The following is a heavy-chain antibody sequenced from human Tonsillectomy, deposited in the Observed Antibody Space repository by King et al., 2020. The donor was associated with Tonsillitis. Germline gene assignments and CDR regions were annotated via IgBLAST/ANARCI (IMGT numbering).Heavy chain of an antibody. Sequence: DVQLVESGGGLVQPGGSLRLSCAASGFTFSSYWMSWVRQAPGKGLEWVANIKQDGSEKYYMDSVKGRFTISRDNAKNSLYLQMNSLSAEDTAVYYCAGWAGTIRFLEWSFEYWGQGTLVTVSS. CDR3: AGWAGTIRFLEWSFEY. CDR1: GFTFSSYW. CDR2: IKQDGSEK. D-gene: IGHD3-3*01. J-gene: IGHJ4*02. V-gene: IGHV3-7*03.